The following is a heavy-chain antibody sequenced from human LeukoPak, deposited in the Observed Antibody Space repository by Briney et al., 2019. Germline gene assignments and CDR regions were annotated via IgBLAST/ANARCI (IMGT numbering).Heavy chain of an antibody. CDR3: ARDSGYDAMEFDY. CDR2: IYYSGST. Sequence: PSQTLSLTCTVSGGSISSGGYYWSWTRQHPGKGLEWIGYIYYSGSTYYNPSLKSRVTISVDTSKNQFSLKLSSVTAADTAVYYCARDSGYDAMEFDYWGQGTLVTVSS. V-gene: IGHV4-31*03. CDR1: GGSISSGGYY. D-gene: IGHD5-12*01. J-gene: IGHJ4*02.